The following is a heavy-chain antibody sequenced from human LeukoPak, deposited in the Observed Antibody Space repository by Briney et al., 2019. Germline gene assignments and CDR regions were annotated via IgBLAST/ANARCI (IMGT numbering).Heavy chain of an antibody. CDR1: GYIFTGYY. V-gene: IGHV1-2*02. D-gene: IGHD2-21*01. J-gene: IGHJ3*02. CDR3: ARQDWAADGAFDI. CDR2: INPNSGGL. Sequence: ASVKVSCKASGYIFTGYYMHSVRQATGQGLEWMGWINPNSGGLNYAQKFQGRVTMTRDTSISTAYMELSRLRYDDTAVYYCARQDWAADGAFDIWGQGTMVTGSS.